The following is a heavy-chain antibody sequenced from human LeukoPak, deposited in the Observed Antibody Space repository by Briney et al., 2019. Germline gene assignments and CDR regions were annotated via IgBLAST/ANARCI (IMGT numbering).Heavy chain of an antibody. CDR2: IDISGST. V-gene: IGHV4-61*02. CDR3: ARGKLELTILEY. CDR1: SGSISSGRYY. D-gene: IGHD1-7*01. Sequence: SETLSLTCTVSSGSISSGRYYWSWIRQPAGKGLEWIGRIDISGSTYYNPSLKSRVTISVDTSKNQFSLKLNSVTAADTAVYYCARGKLELTILEYWGQGTLVTVSS. J-gene: IGHJ4*02.